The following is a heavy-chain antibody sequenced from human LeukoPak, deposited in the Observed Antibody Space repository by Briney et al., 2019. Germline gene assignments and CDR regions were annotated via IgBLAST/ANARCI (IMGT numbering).Heavy chain of an antibody. J-gene: IGHJ4*02. Sequence: ASVKVSCKASGYTFTGYYMHWVRQAPGQGLEWMGGIIPIFGTANYAQKFQGRVTITADESTSTAYMELSSLRSEDTAVYYCASTSEEQWLVTYFGYWGQGTLVTVSS. CDR1: GYTFTGYY. D-gene: IGHD6-19*01. V-gene: IGHV1-69*13. CDR2: IIPIFGTA. CDR3: ASTSEEQWLVTYFGY.